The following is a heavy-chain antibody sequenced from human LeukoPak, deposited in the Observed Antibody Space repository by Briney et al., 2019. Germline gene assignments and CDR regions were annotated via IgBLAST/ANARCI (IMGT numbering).Heavy chain of an antibody. CDR2: IIPILGIA. V-gene: IGHV1-69*02. D-gene: IGHD6-13*01. CDR1: GGTFSSYT. Sequence: GASVKVSCKASGGTFSSYTISWVRQAPGQGLEWMGRIIPILGIANYAQKFQGRVTITADKSTSTAYMELSSLRSEGTAVYYCARAEYSSSWYSPYYFDYWGQGTLVTVSS. CDR3: ARAEYSSSWYSPYYFDY. J-gene: IGHJ4*02.